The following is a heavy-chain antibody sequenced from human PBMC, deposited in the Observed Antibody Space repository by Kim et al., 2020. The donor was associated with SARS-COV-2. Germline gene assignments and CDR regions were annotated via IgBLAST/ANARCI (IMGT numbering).Heavy chain of an antibody. CDR2: ISGYNGVT. Sequence: ASVKVSCKASGYNFRTSAISWVRQAPGQEPEWMGWISGYNGVTLYAQRLQGRVSITSDTYTTTAYMELRDLRSDDTAVYYCARGGGNNWPYYFDYWGKGT. D-gene: IGHD1-1*01. V-gene: IGHV1-18*01. J-gene: IGHJ4*02. CDR3: ARGGGNNWPYYFDY. CDR1: GYNFRTSA.